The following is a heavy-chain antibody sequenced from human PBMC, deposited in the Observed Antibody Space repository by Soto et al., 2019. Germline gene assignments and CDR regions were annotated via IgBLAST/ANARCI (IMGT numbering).Heavy chain of an antibody. D-gene: IGHD3-3*01. Sequence: PXGCLRRSCAASGFTFSSYAMSWVRQAPGKGLEWVSAISGSGGSTYYADSVKGRFTISRDNSKNTLYLQMNSLRDEDTAVYYCAKDMSILGVVTSPYGMDVWGPGTTVTVSS. CDR3: AKDMSILGVVTSPYGMDV. V-gene: IGHV3-23*01. CDR2: ISGSGGST. CDR1: GFTFSSYA. J-gene: IGHJ6*02.